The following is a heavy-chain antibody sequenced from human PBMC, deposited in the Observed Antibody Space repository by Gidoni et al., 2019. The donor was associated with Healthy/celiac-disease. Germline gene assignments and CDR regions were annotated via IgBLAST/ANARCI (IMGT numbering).Heavy chain of an antibody. J-gene: IGHJ6*03. D-gene: IGHD2-2*01. CDR3: ARQKGYCSSTSCYHYYYYMDV. CDR1: GYSFTTSW. CDR2: IFHGDAYT. V-gene: IGHV5-51*01. Sequence: VQLVQSGAAVTKPGESLKISCKGSGYSFTTSWIRWVRQMPEKGVEWMGIIFHGDAYTRYSTSFQGQVTISADKSISTAYLQWSSLKASDTAMYYCARQKGYCSSTSCYHYYYYMDVWGKGTTVTVSS.